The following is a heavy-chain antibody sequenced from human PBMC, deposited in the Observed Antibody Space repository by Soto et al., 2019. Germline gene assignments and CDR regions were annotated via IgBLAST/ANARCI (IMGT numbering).Heavy chain of an antibody. CDR2: IIPILGIA. CDR3: ARATTVAGIDY. V-gene: IGHV1-69*02. Sequence: QVQLVQSGAEVKKPGSSVKVSCKASGGTFSSYTISWVRQAPGQGLEWMGRIIPILGIANYAQKFQGRVTVTADKSTSTAYMELSSLRSEDTAVYYCARATTVAGIDYWGQGTLVTVSS. D-gene: IGHD6-19*01. J-gene: IGHJ4*02. CDR1: GGTFSSYT.